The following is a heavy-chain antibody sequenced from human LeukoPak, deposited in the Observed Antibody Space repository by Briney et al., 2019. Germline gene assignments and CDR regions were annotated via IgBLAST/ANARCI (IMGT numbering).Heavy chain of an antibody. J-gene: IGHJ3*02. V-gene: IGHV4-59*08. Sequence: SETLSLTCAVSGGSITGHYWNWIRQTPGMRLEWIGYTSYSRTTIYNSYFKGRATMTIDTSKNQLYLNLTSVTATDTAVYYCAKLGHSDGWYLGAFDIWGQGTTVIVSS. D-gene: IGHD6-19*01. CDR2: TSYSRTT. CDR1: GGSITGHY. CDR3: AKLGHSDGWYLGAFDI.